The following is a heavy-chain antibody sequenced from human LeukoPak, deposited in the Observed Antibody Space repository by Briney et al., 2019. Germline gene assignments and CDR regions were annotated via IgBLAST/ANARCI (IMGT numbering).Heavy chain of an antibody. CDR2: IYSGGST. Sequence: PGGSLRLSCAASGFTVSSNYMSWVRQAPGKGLEWVSVIYSGGSTYYADSVKGRFTISRDNSKNTLYLQMNSLRAEDTAVYYCASPGVDCGGDCYWYYFDYWGQGTLVTVSS. CDR3: ASPGVDCGGDCYWYYFDY. J-gene: IGHJ4*02. V-gene: IGHV3-53*01. D-gene: IGHD2-21*02. CDR1: GFTVSSNY.